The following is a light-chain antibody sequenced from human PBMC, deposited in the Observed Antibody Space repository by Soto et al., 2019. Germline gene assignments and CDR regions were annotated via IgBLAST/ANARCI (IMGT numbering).Light chain of an antibody. V-gene: IGKV3-11*01. Sequence: EIVLTQSPATLSSSPGKRPTLSCRASQSIDTYLAWYQQKPGQAPRLLIYDASDRATGIPARFSGSGSGTAFTLTITGLEPEDFALYYCQQRYNWPLTFGGGTKVDIK. CDR1: QSIDTY. CDR3: QQRYNWPLT. CDR2: DAS. J-gene: IGKJ4*01.